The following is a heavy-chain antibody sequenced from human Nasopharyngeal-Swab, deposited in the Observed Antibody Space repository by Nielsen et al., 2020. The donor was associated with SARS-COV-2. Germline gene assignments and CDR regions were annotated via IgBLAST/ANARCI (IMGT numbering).Heavy chain of an antibody. J-gene: IGHJ4*02. CDR2: ISYDGSNK. D-gene: IGHD6-25*01. CDR3: AKDSSASGYLDY. V-gene: IGHV3-30*18. CDR1: GFTVSSYG. Sequence: SLTLSCAASGFTVSSYGMHWVRHAPGKWLGWVAVISYDGSNKYYADSGKDRFTISRDNSKNTLYLQMNSLRAEDTAVYYCAKDSSASGYLDYWGQGTLVTVSS.